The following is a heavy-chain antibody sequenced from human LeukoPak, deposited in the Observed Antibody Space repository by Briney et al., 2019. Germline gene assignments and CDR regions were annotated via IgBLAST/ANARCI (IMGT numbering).Heavy chain of an antibody. J-gene: IGHJ4*02. Sequence: PSETLSLTCTVSGGSISSSSYYWGWIRQPPGKGLEWIGYIFNSGSTYYNPSLKSRVTILVDTSKNQFSLKLSSVTAADTAVYYCARDRHKLVDIVAGILDYWGQGTLVTVSS. CDR2: IFNSGST. V-gene: IGHV4-39*07. CDR1: GGSISSSSYY. CDR3: ARDRHKLVDIVAGILDY. D-gene: IGHD5-12*01.